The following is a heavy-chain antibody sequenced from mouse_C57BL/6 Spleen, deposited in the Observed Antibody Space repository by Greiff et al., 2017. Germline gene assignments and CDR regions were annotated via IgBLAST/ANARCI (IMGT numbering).Heavy chain of an antibody. CDR3: ARWPTMVTSAYYAMDY. CDR2: IDPNSGGT. Sequence: QVQLQQPGAELVKPGASVKLSCKASGYTFTSYWMHWVKQRPGRGLEWIGRIDPNSGGTKYNEKFKGKATLTVDKPSSTAYMQLSSLTSEDSAVYYCARWPTMVTSAYYAMDYWGQGTSVTVSS. V-gene: IGHV1-72*01. D-gene: IGHD2-9*01. CDR1: GYTFTSYW. J-gene: IGHJ4*01.